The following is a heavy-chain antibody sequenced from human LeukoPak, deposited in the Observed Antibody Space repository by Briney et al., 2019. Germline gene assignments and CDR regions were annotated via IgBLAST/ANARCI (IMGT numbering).Heavy chain of an antibody. V-gene: IGHV4-34*01. CDR3: ARQSYCSGGSCPSYYMDV. J-gene: IGHJ6*03. D-gene: IGHD2-15*01. Sequence: SETLSLTCAVYDGSFSGYYWTWIRQPPGKGLEWIGEINHSGSTNYNPSLKSRVTISLDTSKSQFSLKVRYVTAADTAVYYCARQSYCSGGSCPSYYMDVWGKGTTVTISS. CDR2: INHSGST. CDR1: DGSFSGYY.